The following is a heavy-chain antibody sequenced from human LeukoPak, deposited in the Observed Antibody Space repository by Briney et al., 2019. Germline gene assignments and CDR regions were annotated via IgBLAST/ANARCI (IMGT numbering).Heavy chain of an antibody. D-gene: IGHD1-7*01. CDR1: GYTFTSYG. J-gene: IGHJ4*02. CDR2: ISANKGNT. V-gene: IGHV1-18*01. Sequence: ASVKVSCKASGYTFTSYGISWVRQAPGQGLEWMGWISANKGNTNYAQKLRGRVIMTTDTSTSTAYMELRSLKSDDTAVYYCARDQIRTGTLGYWGQGTLVTVSS. CDR3: ARDQIRTGTLGY.